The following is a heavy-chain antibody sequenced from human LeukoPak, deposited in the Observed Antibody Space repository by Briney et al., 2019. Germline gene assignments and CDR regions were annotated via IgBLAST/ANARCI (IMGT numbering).Heavy chain of an antibody. CDR1: GGSISSYY. CDR2: IYYSGST. Sequence: SETLSFTCTVSGGSISSYYWSWIRQRPGEGLKWIGYIYYSGSTNYNPSLKSRVTISVDTSKNQFSLKLSSVTAADTAVYYCARGGIVGATYWFDPWGQGTLVTVSS. CDR3: ARGGIVGATYWFDP. D-gene: IGHD1-26*01. V-gene: IGHV4-59*01. J-gene: IGHJ5*02.